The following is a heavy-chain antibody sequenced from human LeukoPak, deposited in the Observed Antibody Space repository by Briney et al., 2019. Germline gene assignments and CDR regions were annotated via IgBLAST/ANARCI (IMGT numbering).Heavy chain of an antibody. CDR2: IYSGGSR. CDR3: ASDHYGALAMDV. J-gene: IGHJ6*03. V-gene: IGHV3-66*02. Sequence: GGSLRLSCAVSGLTVSSKYMSWVRQAPGKGLAWVSGIYSGGSRYYADSVKGRFTISRDNSKNILYLQMNSLRVEDTAVYYCASDHYGALAMDVWGKGTTVTVSS. D-gene: IGHD4-17*01. CDR1: GLTVSSKY.